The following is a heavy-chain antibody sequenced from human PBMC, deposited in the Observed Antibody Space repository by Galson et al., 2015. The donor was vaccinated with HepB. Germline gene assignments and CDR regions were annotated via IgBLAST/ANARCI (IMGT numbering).Heavy chain of an antibody. V-gene: IGHV4-4*07. D-gene: IGHD3-10*01. CDR1: GGSISSYY. CDR3: ARDQTYYGSGSHLSENWFDP. CDR2: IYTSGST. J-gene: IGHJ5*02. Sequence: SETLSLTCTVSGGSISSYYWSWIRQPAGKGLEWIGRIYTSGSTNYNPSLKSRVTMSVDTSKNQFSLKLSSVTAADTAVYYCARDQTYYGSGSHLSENWFDPWGQGTLVTVSS.